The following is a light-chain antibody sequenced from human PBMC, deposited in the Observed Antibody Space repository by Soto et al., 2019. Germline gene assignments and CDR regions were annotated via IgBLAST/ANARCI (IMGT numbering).Light chain of an antibody. CDR3: NSYTTSSTYV. CDR2: DVN. V-gene: IGLV2-14*01. J-gene: IGLJ1*01. Sequence: QSALTQPASVSGSPGQSITISCTGTSSDVGGYNYVSWYQQHPGKAPKLMIYDVNNRPSGVSNRFSGSKSGNTASLTISGLQAEDEADYYCNSYTTSSTYVFGTGTKGTVL. CDR1: SSDVGGYNY.